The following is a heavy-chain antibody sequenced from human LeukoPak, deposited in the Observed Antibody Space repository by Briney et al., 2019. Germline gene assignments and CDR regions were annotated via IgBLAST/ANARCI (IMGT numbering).Heavy chain of an antibody. CDR2: MNPNSGNT. CDR1: GYTFTIYD. Sequence: ASVTVSFKASGYTFTIYDINWVRQAPGQGLEWMGWMNPNSGNTGYSQKFQGRVTMTRNTSISTAYMELSRLRSEDTAVYYCARGGQQLVFYYYYYYMDVWGKGTTVTVSS. CDR3: ARGGQQLVFYYYYYYMDV. V-gene: IGHV1-8*01. J-gene: IGHJ6*03. D-gene: IGHD6-13*01.